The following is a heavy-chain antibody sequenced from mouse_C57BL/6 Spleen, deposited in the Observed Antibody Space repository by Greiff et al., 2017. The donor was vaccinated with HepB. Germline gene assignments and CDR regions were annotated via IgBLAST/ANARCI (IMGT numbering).Heavy chain of an antibody. D-gene: IGHD2-3*01. CDR3: ARLDGYYMDY. V-gene: IGHV1-81*01. Sequence: QVQLQQSGAELARPGASVKLSCKASGYTFTSYGISWVKQRTGQGLEWIGEIYPRSGNTYYNEKFKGKATLTADKSSSTAYMELRSLTSEDSAVYFCARLDGYYMDYWGQGTSVTVSS. CDR2: IYPRSGNT. J-gene: IGHJ4*01. CDR1: GYTFTSYG.